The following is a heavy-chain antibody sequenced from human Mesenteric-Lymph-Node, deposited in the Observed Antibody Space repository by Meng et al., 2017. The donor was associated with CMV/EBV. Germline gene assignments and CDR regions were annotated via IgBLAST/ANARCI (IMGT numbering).Heavy chain of an antibody. D-gene: IGHD3-10*01. V-gene: IGHV4-39*01. CDR1: GGSISSSSYY. Sequence: QLQLQESGPGLVRPSETPSLTCTVSGGSISSSSYYWGWLRQPPGKGLEWIGSIYYSGSTYYNPSLKSRVTISVDTSKNQFSLKLSSVTAADTAVYYCARPHYYGSGSSPWFDPWGQGTLVTVSS. CDR3: ARPHYYGSGSSPWFDP. CDR2: IYYSGST. J-gene: IGHJ5*02.